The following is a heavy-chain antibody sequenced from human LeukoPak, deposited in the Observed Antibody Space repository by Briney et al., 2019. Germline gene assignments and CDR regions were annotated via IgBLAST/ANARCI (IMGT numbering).Heavy chain of an antibody. CDR3: ARSSYDFWSGYYPFRAQYYFDY. CDR2: INHSGST. V-gene: IGHV4-34*01. J-gene: IGHJ4*02. Sequence: PSETLSLTCAVYGGSFSGYYWSWIRQPPGKGLEWIGEINHSGSTNYNPSLKSRVTISVDTSKNQFSLKLSSVTAADTAVYYCARSSYDFWSGYYPFRAQYYFDYWGQGTLVTVSS. D-gene: IGHD3-3*01. CDR1: GGSFSGYY.